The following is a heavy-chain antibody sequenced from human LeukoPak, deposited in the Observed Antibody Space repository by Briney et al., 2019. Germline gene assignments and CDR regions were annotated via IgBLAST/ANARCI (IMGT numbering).Heavy chain of an antibody. Sequence: GGSLSLSCAASGFTFSSYWMHWARQAPGKGLVWVSRINSDGSSTSYADSVKGRFTISRDNTKNTLYLQMNSLRAEDTAVYYCARESSVGAHKAFDYWGQGTLVTVSS. CDR1: GFTFSSYW. D-gene: IGHD1-26*01. CDR2: INSDGSST. CDR3: ARESSVGAHKAFDY. V-gene: IGHV3-74*01. J-gene: IGHJ4*02.